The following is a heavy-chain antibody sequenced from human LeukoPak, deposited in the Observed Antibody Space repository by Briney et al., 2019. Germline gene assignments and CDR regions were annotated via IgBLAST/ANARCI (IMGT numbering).Heavy chain of an antibody. V-gene: IGHV4-34*01. D-gene: IGHD6-13*01. CDR3: AREAAPRPNGWFDP. Sequence: SETLSLTCAVYGGSFSGYYWSWIRQPPGKGLEWIGEINHSGSTKYNPSLKSRVTIPVDTSKNQFSLMLSSVTAADTGVYYFAREAAPRPNGWFDPWGQGTLVTVSS. CDR1: GGSFSGYY. CDR2: INHSGST. J-gene: IGHJ5*02.